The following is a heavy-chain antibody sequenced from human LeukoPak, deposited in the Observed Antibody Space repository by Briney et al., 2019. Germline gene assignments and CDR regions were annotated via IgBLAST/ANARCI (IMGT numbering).Heavy chain of an antibody. CDR3: ATNYYGSEFSFDY. J-gene: IGHJ4*02. Sequence: GASVKVSCKVSGYTLTELSMHWVRQAPGKGLEWMGGFDPEVGETIYAQKFQGRVTMTEDTSTDTAYMELSSLRSEDTAVYYCATNYYGSEFSFDYWGQGTLVTVSS. CDR2: FDPEVGET. D-gene: IGHD3-10*01. V-gene: IGHV1-24*01. CDR1: GYTLTELS.